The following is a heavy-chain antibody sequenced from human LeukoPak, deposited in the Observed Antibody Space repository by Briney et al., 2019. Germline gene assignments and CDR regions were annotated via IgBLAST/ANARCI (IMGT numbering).Heavy chain of an antibody. V-gene: IGHV3-30*03. CDR2: ISYDATNK. CDR1: GFTFSNYG. J-gene: IGHJ4*01. CDR3: ARDQDVAAAGTWGSIDY. D-gene: IGHD6-13*01. Sequence: PGGSLRLSCAASGFTFSNYGIHWVRQAPGKGLEWVAVISYDATNKYYTDSMKGRFTISRDNSKNTLYLQMNSLRAEDTAVYYCARDQDVAAAGTWGSIDYWGQGTLVTVSS.